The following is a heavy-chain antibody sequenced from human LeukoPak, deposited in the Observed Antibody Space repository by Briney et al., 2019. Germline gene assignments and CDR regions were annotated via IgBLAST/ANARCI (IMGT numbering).Heavy chain of an antibody. D-gene: IGHD3-16*01. CDR1: GFTFSYYW. V-gene: IGHV3-7*01. Sequence: GGSLRLSCSASGFTFSYYWMSWVRQAPGKGLEWVANIKEDGSENYSVDSVKGRFTISRDNAKNSVYLQMNSLRVEDTAVYYCASQSYARFDPWGQGTLVTVSS. CDR2: IKEDGSEN. J-gene: IGHJ5*02. CDR3: ASQSYARFDP.